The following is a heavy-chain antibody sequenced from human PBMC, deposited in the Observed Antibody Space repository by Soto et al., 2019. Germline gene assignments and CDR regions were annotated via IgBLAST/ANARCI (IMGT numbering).Heavy chain of an antibody. CDR2: IPSDGSNK. V-gene: IGHV3-30*18. CDR1: GFTFSTYG. J-gene: IGHJ5*02. D-gene: IGHD3-16*01. CDR3: AKDFHPSQSYALYNWFDP. Sequence: QVQLVESGGGVVQPGRSLRLSCAASGFTFSTYGMFWVRQPPGKGLEWVAAIPSDGSNKYYADSVKGRFTISRDNSKNTLFLQMVSLRTEDTAVYYCAKDFHPSQSYALYNWFDPWGQGTLVTVSS.